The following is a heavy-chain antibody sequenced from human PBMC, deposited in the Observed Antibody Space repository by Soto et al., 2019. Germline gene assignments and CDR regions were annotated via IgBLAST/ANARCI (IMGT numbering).Heavy chain of an antibody. V-gene: IGHV3-23*01. CDR3: ARDFWSGYRRYYYMDV. CDR2: ISGSGGST. J-gene: IGHJ6*03. Sequence: GGSLRLSCAASGFTFSSYAMSWVRQAPGKGLEWVSAISGSGGSTYYADSVKGRFTISRDNAKNSLYLQMNSLRAEDTAVYHCARDFWSGYRRYYYMDVWGKGTTVTVSS. D-gene: IGHD3-3*01. CDR1: GFTFSSYA.